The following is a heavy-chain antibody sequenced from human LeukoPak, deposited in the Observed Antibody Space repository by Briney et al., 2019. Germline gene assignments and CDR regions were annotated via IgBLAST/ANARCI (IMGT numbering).Heavy chain of an antibody. V-gene: IGHV1-69*04. CDR3: AKRGYSGSYFLYYFDY. D-gene: IGHD1-26*01. CDR1: GGTFSSYA. J-gene: IGHJ4*02. Sequence: SVKVSSKASGGTFSSYAISWVRQAPGQGLEWMGRIIPILGIANYAQKFQGRVTITADKSTSTAYMELSSLRAEDTAVYYCAKRGYSGSYFLYYFDYWGQGTLVTVSS. CDR2: IIPILGIA.